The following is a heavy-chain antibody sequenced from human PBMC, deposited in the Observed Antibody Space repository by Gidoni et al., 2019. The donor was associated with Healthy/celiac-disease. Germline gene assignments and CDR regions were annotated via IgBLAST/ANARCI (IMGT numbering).Heavy chain of an antibody. Sequence: QVTLKESGPVLVNATETLTLSCTVSGFSLSNARMGVSWIRQHPGKALEWLAHIFSNDEKSFSTSRKSRLTISKDTSKSKVVLTMTNMDPVDTATYYCERILGGTGYYYGMDVWGQGTTVTVSS. CDR2: IFSNDEK. V-gene: IGHV2-26*01. CDR1: GFSLSNARMG. CDR3: ERILGGTGYYYGMDV. D-gene: IGHD1-1*01. J-gene: IGHJ6*02.